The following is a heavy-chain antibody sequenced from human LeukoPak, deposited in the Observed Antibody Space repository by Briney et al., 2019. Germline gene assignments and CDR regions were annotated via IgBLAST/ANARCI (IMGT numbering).Heavy chain of an antibody. V-gene: IGHV4-4*07. J-gene: IGHJ3*02. CDR1: GGSINYYY. Sequence: SETLSLTCTVSGGSINYYYWNWIRQPAGKGLEWIGRIYTSGSTNYSPSLKSRVSMSVDRSKNQFSLRLTSVAAADTAIYYCATNAGRVAAGAFDIWGQGTMVTVST. CDR2: IYTSGST. CDR3: ATNAGRVAAGAFDI. D-gene: IGHD6-19*01.